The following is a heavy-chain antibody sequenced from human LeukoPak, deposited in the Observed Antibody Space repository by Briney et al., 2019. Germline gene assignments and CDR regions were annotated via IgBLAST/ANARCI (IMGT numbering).Heavy chain of an antibody. V-gene: IGHV4-39*07. CDR2: IYYSGST. J-gene: IGHJ4*02. CDR3: AIYYYGSGSYQNPTLSSFDY. CDR1: GGSISSNSYY. D-gene: IGHD3-10*01. Sequence: SETLSLTCTVSGGSISSNSYYWGWTRQPPGKGLEWIGSIYYSGSTYYNPSLKSRVTISVDTSKNQFSLKLSSVTAADTAVYYCAIYYYGSGSYQNPTLSSFDYWGQGTLVTVSS.